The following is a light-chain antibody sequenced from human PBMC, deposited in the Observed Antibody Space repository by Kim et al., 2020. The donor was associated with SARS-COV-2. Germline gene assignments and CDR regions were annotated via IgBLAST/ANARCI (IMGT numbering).Light chain of an antibody. CDR3: QQYNDRTRT. V-gene: IGKV3-15*01. Sequence: SFSPGDTATLCCRASQGVSSNLARYQQKPSTAPRALIDVAPTRDTGVPAKFSGSGSETEFTINISSLQSEDTAVYCCQQYNDRTRTFGQGTQLEI. CDR1: QGVSSN. J-gene: IGKJ2*01. CDR2: VAP.